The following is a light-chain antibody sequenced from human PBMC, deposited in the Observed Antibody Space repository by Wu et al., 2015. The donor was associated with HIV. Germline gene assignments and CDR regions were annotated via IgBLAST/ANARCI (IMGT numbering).Light chain of an antibody. CDR3: QQYNSYSAWT. V-gene: IGKV1-5*03. CDR1: ESLSSR. J-gene: IGKJ1*01. Sequence: GDRVTITCRASESLSSRLAWYQQKPGKAPQLLIYWSSTLESAVPSRFSGSGSETEFTLTISSLQPDDFASYYCQQYNSYSAWTFGQGTKVEIK. CDR2: WSS.